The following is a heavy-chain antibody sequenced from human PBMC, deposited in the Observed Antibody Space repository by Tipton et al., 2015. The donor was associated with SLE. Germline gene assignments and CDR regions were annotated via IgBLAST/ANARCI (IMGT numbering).Heavy chain of an antibody. Sequence: SLRLSCAASDFTFSNYWMHWVRQAPGKGLVWVSCINSDGSDTRYADSVKGRFTISRDNAKNTLYLQMNSLRAEDTAVYYCARKGLLWFRELSGFDPWGQGTLVTVSS. CDR3: ARKGLLWFRELSGFDP. CDR2: INSDGSDT. J-gene: IGHJ5*02. CDR1: DFTFSNYW. V-gene: IGHV3-74*01. D-gene: IGHD3-10*01.